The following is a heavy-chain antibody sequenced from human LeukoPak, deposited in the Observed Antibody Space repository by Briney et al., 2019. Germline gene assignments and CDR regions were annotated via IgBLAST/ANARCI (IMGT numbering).Heavy chain of an antibody. CDR2: IYSGGST. D-gene: IGHD5-12*01. CDR1: GFTVSSNY. Sequence: GGSLRLSCAASGFTVSSNYMSWVRQAPGKGLEWVSVIYSGGSTYYADSVKGRFTISRDNSKNTLYLQMNSLRAEDTAVYYCARSLGFVDPFDYWGQGTLVTVSS. V-gene: IGHV3-53*01. J-gene: IGHJ4*02. CDR3: ARSLGFVDPFDY.